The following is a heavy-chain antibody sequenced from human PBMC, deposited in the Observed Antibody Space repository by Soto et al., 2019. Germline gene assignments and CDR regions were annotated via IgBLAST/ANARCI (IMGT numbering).Heavy chain of an antibody. CDR1: GFTFSDHY. CDR2: TRNKANSYTT. CDR3: ARDRVTIFGVVVYFDY. D-gene: IGHD3-3*01. Sequence: EVQLVESGGGLVQPGGSLRLSCAASGFTFSDHYMDWVRQAPGKGLEWVGRTRNKANSYTTEYAASVKGRFTISRDDSMNSLYLQMNSLKTEDTAVYYCARDRVTIFGVVVYFDYWGQGTLGTVSS. V-gene: IGHV3-72*01. J-gene: IGHJ4*02.